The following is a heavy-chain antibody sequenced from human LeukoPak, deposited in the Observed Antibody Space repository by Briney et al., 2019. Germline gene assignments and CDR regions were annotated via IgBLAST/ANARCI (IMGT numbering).Heavy chain of an antibody. J-gene: IGHJ4*02. V-gene: IGHV1-2*02. CDR3: ARSYFHESSDYYFPTDY. CDR2: INPNSGGT. D-gene: IGHD3-22*01. Sequence: ASVKVSCKASGYTFTGYYMHWVRQAPGQGLEWMGWINPNSGGTNYAQKLQGRVTMTRDTSTSTVYMEMSSLRSEDTAVYYCARSYFHESSDYYFPTDYWGQGTRVTVSS. CDR1: GYTFTGYY.